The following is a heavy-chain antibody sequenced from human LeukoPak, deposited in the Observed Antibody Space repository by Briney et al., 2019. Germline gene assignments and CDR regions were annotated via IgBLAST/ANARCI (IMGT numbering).Heavy chain of an antibody. J-gene: IGHJ4*02. Sequence: KSGGSLRLSCAASGFTFSDYYMSWIRQAPGKGLKWVSYISSSSSYTNYADSVKGRFTISRDNAKNSLYLQMNSLRAEDTAVYYCARSTTYYDSSGNDYWGQGTLVTVSS. CDR3: ARSTTYYDSSGNDY. D-gene: IGHD3-22*01. V-gene: IGHV3-11*03. CDR2: ISSSSSYT. CDR1: GFTFSDYY.